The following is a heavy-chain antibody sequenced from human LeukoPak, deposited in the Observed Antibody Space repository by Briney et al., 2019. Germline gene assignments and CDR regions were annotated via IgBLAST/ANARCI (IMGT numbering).Heavy chain of an antibody. Sequence: LSLTCTVSGGSISSYYWSWIRQAPGKGLEWVSYISSSGSTIYYADSVKGRFTISRDNAKNSLYLQMNSLRAEDTAVYYCARGSWLAQPDFDYWCQGTLVTVSS. CDR2: ISSSGSTI. D-gene: IGHD5-12*01. V-gene: IGHV3-11*01. CDR3: ARGSWLAQPDFDY. J-gene: IGHJ4*02. CDR1: GGSISSYY.